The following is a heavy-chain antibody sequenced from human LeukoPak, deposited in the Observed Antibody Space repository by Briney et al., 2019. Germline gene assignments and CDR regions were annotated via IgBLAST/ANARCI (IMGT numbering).Heavy chain of an antibody. Sequence: GSLRLSCAASGFTFSSYEMNWVRQAPGKGLEWVSYISSSGSTIYYADSVKGRFTISRDNAKNSLYLQMNSLRGEDTAVYYCARDIGYLAFDYWGQGTLVTVSS. CDR1: GFTFSSYE. D-gene: IGHD2-15*01. V-gene: IGHV3-48*03. J-gene: IGHJ4*02. CDR3: ARDIGYLAFDY. CDR2: ISSSGSTI.